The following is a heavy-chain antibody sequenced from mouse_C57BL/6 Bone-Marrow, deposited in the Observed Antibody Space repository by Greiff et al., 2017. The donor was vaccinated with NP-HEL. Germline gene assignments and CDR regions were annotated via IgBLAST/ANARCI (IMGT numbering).Heavy chain of an antibody. Sequence: QVHLQQSGAELMKPGASVKLSCKATGYTFTGYWIEWVKQRPGHGLEWIGEILTGSGSTNYHEKFKGKVTFTADTYSNTAYMQLSSLTAEDSAIYYCARWGPYWYFDVWGTGTTVTVSS. V-gene: IGHV1-9*01. CDR3: ARWGPYWYFDV. J-gene: IGHJ1*03. CDR2: ILTGSGST. CDR1: GYTFTGYW.